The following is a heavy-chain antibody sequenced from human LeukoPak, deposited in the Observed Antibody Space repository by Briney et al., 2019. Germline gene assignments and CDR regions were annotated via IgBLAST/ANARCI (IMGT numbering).Heavy chain of an antibody. V-gene: IGHV1-69*05. D-gene: IGHD2-21*01. CDR1: GGTFSSFA. J-gene: IGHJ4*02. CDR2: MIPIFGTA. CDR3: ARGGVIYYIDY. Sequence: SVKVSCKASGGTFSSFAISWVRQAPGQGLEWMGGMIPIFGTANYAQKFQGRVTITTDESTSTAYMELSSLRSEDTAVYYCARGGVIYYIDYWGQGTLVTVSS.